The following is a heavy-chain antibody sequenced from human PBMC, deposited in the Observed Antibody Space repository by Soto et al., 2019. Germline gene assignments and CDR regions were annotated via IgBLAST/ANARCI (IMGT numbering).Heavy chain of an antibody. CDR1: GYTFTSYG. CDR3: ARRALERLAAAGQRWVDWFDP. Sequence: EASVKVSCKASGYTFTSYGISWGRQAPGQRLEWEGWISAYNGNTNYAQKLQGRVTMTTDTSTSTAYMELRSLRSDDTAVYYCARRALERLAAAGQRWVDWFDPWGQGTLVTVSS. V-gene: IGHV1-18*01. CDR2: ISAYNGNT. D-gene: IGHD6-13*01. J-gene: IGHJ5*02.